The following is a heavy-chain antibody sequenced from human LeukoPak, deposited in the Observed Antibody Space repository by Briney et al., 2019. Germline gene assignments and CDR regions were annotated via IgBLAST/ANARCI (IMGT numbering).Heavy chain of an antibody. Sequence: ASVKVSCKASGYTFTGYYMHWVRQAPGQGLEWMGWINPNSGGTNYAQKFQGRVTMTRDTSISTAYMELSRLRSDGTAVYYCARDLYDSSGTDAFDIWGQGTMVTVSS. CDR2: INPNSGGT. D-gene: IGHD3-22*01. CDR1: GYTFTGYY. CDR3: ARDLYDSSGTDAFDI. V-gene: IGHV1-2*02. J-gene: IGHJ3*02.